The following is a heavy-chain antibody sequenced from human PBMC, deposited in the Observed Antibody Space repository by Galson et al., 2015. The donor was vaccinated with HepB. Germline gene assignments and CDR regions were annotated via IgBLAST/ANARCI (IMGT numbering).Heavy chain of an antibody. CDR2: ISSSSSTI. J-gene: IGHJ3*02. V-gene: IGHV3-48*02. D-gene: IGHD3-22*01. Sequence: SLRLSCAASGFTFSSYSMNWVRQAPGKGLEWVSYISSSSSTIYYADSVKGRFTISRDNAKNSLYLQMNSLKDEDTAVYYCARDSPASAMIVVAPPGAAFDIWGQATMVTVSS. CDR1: GFTFSSYS. CDR3: ARDSPASAMIVVAPPGAAFDI.